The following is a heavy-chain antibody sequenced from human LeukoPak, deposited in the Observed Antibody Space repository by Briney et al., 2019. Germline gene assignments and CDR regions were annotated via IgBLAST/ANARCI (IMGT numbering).Heavy chain of an antibody. CDR1: GFTFSSYE. J-gene: IGHJ6*03. Sequence: PGGSLTLSCAASGFTFSSYEMNWVRQAPGKGLEWVSYIISSGSTIYYADSVKGRFTISRDNAKNSLYPQMNSLRAEDTAVYYCARGHYYGSGSYSLYYYYYMDVWGKGTTVTISS. CDR3: ARGHYYGSGSYSLYYYYYMDV. CDR2: IISSGSTI. D-gene: IGHD3-10*01. V-gene: IGHV3-48*03.